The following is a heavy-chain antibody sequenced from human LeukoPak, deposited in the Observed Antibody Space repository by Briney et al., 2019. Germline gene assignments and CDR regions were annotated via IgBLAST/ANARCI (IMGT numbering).Heavy chain of an antibody. Sequence: GGSLRLSCAASGFTFSSYSMNWVRQAPGKGLEWVSSISSSSSYIYYADSVKGRFTISRDNAKNSLYLQMNSLRAEDTAVYYCARGPRYSSSWYTGPSFFDYWGQGTLVTVSS. J-gene: IGHJ4*02. CDR1: GFTFSSYS. D-gene: IGHD6-13*01. CDR2: ISSSSSYI. V-gene: IGHV3-21*01. CDR3: ARGPRYSSSWYTGPSFFDY.